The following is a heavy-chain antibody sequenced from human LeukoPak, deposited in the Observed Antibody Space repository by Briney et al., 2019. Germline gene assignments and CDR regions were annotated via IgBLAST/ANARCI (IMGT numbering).Heavy chain of an antibody. CDR2: ISSRSSTT. CDR3: ARAEEYYDYVWGTPKVPELGY. V-gene: IGHV3-48*04. J-gene: IGHJ4*02. Sequence: GGSLRLSCAASGFIFSSYTMNWVHQAPGKGLEWLSFISSRSSTTFYADSVKGRFTISRDNAKNSLYLQMNSLRAEDTAVYYCARAEEYYDYVWGTPKVPELGYWGQGTLVTVSS. CDR1: GFIFSSYT. D-gene: IGHD3-16*01.